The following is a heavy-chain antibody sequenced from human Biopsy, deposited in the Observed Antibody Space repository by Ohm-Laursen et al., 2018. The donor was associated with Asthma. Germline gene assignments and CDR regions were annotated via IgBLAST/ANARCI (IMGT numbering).Heavy chain of an antibody. D-gene: IGHD5-24*01. Sequence: TQTLTLTCSFSGFSLSTSGVGVGWIRQPPGKALDWLALTYWDADKRYSPSLKTRLTITKDTSNNQVVLTLTNVDPVDTATYYCAHFKMSTSMAFDYWGPGTVVTVSS. J-gene: IGHJ4*02. CDR2: TYWDADK. CDR1: GFSLSTSGVG. CDR3: AHFKMSTSMAFDY. V-gene: IGHV2-5*02.